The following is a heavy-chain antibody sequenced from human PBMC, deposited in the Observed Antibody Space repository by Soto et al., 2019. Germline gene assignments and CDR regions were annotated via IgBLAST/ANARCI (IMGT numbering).Heavy chain of an antibody. D-gene: IGHD3-9*01. CDR3: GREGYDILTGYQNYYYYGMDV. V-gene: IGHV1-69*13. Sequence: SVKVSCKASGGTFSSYAISWVRQAPGQGLEWMGGIIPIFGTANYAQKFQGRVTITADESTSTAYMELSSLRSEDTAVYYCGREGYDILTGYQNYYYYGMDVWGQGTTVTVSS. CDR2: IIPIFGTA. CDR1: GGTFSSYA. J-gene: IGHJ6*02.